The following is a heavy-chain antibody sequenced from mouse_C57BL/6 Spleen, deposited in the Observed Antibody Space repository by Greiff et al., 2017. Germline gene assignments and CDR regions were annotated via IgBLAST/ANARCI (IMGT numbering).Heavy chain of an antibody. J-gene: IGHJ1*03. Sequence: VQLQQSGPELVKPGASVKISCKASGYTFTDYYMNWVKQSHGKSLEWIGDINPNNGGTSYNQKFKGKATLTVDKSSSTAYMELRSLTSEDSAVYYCAKGAGTRWYFDVWGTGTTVTVSS. CDR2: INPNNGGT. D-gene: IGHD4-1*01. CDR3: AKGAGTRWYFDV. V-gene: IGHV1-26*01. CDR1: GYTFTDYY.